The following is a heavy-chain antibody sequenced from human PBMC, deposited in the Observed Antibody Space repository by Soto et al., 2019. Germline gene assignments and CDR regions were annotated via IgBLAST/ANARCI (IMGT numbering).Heavy chain of an antibody. D-gene: IGHD1-26*01. V-gene: IGHV4-4*07. CDR3: ARDEPGKESGGSGMDV. Sequence: PAETLSLTCTASGGTISSYDLSWVRHPAGKGLEWIGRIYTSGSTNYNPSLKSRVTMSVDTSKNQFPLKLSSVTAADTAVYYWARDEPGKESGGSGMDVWGQGTTVTVSS. CDR1: GGTISSYD. CDR2: IYTSGST. J-gene: IGHJ6*02.